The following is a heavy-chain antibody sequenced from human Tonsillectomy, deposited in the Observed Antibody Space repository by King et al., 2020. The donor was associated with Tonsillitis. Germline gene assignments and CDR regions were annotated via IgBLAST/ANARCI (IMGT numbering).Heavy chain of an antibody. CDR3: ARGHYGEIGFDY. D-gene: IGHD4-17*01. Sequence: VQLQQWGAGLLKPSETLSLTCAVYGGSFSGYYWSWIRQPPGKGLEWIGEINHSGSTNYNPSLKSRVTISVDTSKNQFSLKLNSVTAADTAVYYCARGHYGEIGFDYWGQGTLVTVSS. V-gene: IGHV4-34*01. CDR1: GGSFSGYY. CDR2: INHSGST. J-gene: IGHJ4*02.